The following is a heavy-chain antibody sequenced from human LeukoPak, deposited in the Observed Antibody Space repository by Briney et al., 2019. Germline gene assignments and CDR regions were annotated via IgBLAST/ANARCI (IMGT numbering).Heavy chain of an antibody. CDR3: ARVLAAGELDY. V-gene: IGHV3-53*01. Sequence: PGGSLRLSCAASGFTFSSYDMNWVRQAPGKGLEWVSVIYSGGSTYYADSVKGRFTISRDNSKNTLYLQMNSLRAEDTAVYYCARVLAAGELDYWGQGTLVTVSS. CDR1: GFTFSSYD. D-gene: IGHD7-27*01. J-gene: IGHJ4*02. CDR2: IYSGGST.